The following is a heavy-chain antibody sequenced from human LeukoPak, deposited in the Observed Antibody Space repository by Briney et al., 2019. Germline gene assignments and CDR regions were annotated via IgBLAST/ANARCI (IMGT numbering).Heavy chain of an antibody. CDR1: GGTFSSYA. Sequence: SVKVSCKASGGTFSSYAISWVRQAPGQGLEWMGGIIPIFGTANYAQKFQGSVTITADESTSTAYMELSSLRSEDTAVYYCARASGSYSYSAFDIWGQGTMVTVSS. V-gene: IGHV1-69*13. CDR3: ARASGSYSYSAFDI. J-gene: IGHJ3*02. D-gene: IGHD1-26*01. CDR2: IIPIFGTA.